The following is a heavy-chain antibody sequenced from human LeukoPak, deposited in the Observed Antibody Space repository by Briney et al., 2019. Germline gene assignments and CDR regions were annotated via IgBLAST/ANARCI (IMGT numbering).Heavy chain of an antibody. V-gene: IGHV1-46*01. CDR3: ARDLASSGYYWD. CDR2: INPSGGSA. CDR1: GGTFSSYA. J-gene: IGHJ4*02. D-gene: IGHD3-22*01. Sequence: ASVKVSCKASGGTFSSYAISWVRQAPGQGLEWMGIINPSGGSAIYAQNFQGRVTMTRDTSTSTVYMDLSSLRSEDTAVYYCARDLASSGYYWDWGQGTLVTVSS.